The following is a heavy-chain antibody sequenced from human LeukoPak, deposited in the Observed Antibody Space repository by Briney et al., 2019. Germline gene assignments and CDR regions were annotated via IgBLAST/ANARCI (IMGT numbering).Heavy chain of an antibody. J-gene: IGHJ4*02. CDR2: TGSGSSYI. Sequence: PGGSLRLSCAASGFTFSDYYMSWIRQAPGKGLEWVSSTGSGSSYIYYADSVKGRFTISRDNAKNSLYLQMNSLRAEDTAVYYCARGGGGNPYYFDYWGQGTLVTVSS. CDR3: ARGGGGNPYYFDY. D-gene: IGHD4-23*01. V-gene: IGHV3-11*06. CDR1: GFTFSDYY.